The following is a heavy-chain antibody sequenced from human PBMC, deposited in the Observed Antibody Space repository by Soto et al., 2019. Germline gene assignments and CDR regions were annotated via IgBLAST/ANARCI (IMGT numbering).Heavy chain of an antibody. CDR3: ARETDIQGDFDI. V-gene: IGHV3-33*01. CDR2: IWYDGSNK. D-gene: IGHD1-1*01. J-gene: IGHJ3*02. CDR1: GFTFSSYG. Sequence: GGSLRLSCAASGFTFSSYGMHWVRQAPGKGLEWVAVIWYDGSNKYYADSVKGRFTISRDNSKNTLYLQMNSLRAEDTAVYYCARETDIQGDFDIWGQGTMVTVSS.